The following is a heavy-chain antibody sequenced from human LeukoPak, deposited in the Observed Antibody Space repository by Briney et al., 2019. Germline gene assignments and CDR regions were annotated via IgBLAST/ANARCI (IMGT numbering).Heavy chain of an antibody. V-gene: IGHV4-4*02. CDR3: AREGFNYYDSSGYSQPFDY. CDR1: GGSISSSNW. Sequence: PSETLSLTCAVSGGSISSSNWWSWVRQPPGKGLEWIGEIYHSGSTNYNPSFKSRVTISVDKSKNQFSLKLSSVTAADTAVYYCAREGFNYYDSSGYSQPFDYWGQGTLVTVSS. J-gene: IGHJ4*02. CDR2: IYHSGST. D-gene: IGHD3-22*01.